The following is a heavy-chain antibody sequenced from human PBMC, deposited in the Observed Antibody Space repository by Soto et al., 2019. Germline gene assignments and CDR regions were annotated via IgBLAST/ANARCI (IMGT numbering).Heavy chain of an antibody. D-gene: IGHD3-16*01. J-gene: IGHJ6*02. CDR2: IYHSGST. Sequence: QVQLQESGPGLVKPSGTLSLTCAVSGGSISSSNWWSWVRQPPGKGLEWIGEIYHSGSTNYTPSLKSLVTISVDKSKNQFSLKLSSVTAADTAVYYCARVRGSYYYGMDVWGQGTTVTVSS. CDR1: GGSISSSNW. CDR3: ARVRGSYYYGMDV. V-gene: IGHV4-4*02.